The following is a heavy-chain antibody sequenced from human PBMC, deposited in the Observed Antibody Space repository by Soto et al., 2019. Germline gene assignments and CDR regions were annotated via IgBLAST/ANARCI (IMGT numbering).Heavy chain of an antibody. CDR2: INPNSGGT. Sequence: QVQLVQSGAEVKKPGASVKVSCKASGFTFSAYYIYWVRQAPRQGLEWIGWINPNSGGTNNAQKFQGRVTMTRDTSTSTVYMELSALISDDTAVYYCARSLLDEYSSSWRSAYYGMDVWGQGTTVTVSS. J-gene: IGHJ6*02. CDR3: ARSLLDEYSSSWRSAYYGMDV. D-gene: IGHD6-13*01. V-gene: IGHV1-2*02. CDR1: GFTFSAYY.